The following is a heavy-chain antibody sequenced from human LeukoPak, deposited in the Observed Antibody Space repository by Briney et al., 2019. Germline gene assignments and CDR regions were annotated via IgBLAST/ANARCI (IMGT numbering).Heavy chain of an antibody. J-gene: IGHJ4*02. CDR3: ASHNDSNYFDY. CDR1: GGSFSGYY. D-gene: IGHD1-1*01. Sequence: PSETLSLTCAVYGGSFSGYYWSWIRQPPGKGLEWIGEINHSGSTNYNPSLKSRVTISVDTSKNQFSLKLSSVTAADTAVYYCASHNDSNYFDYWGQGTPVTVSS. V-gene: IGHV4-34*01. CDR2: INHSGST.